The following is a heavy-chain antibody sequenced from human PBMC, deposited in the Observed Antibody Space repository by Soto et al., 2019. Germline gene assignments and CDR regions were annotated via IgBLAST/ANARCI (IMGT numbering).Heavy chain of an antibody. Sequence: WATLSPTCTHSGDSMNSDYWSWIRQSPWKGLEWIGYIYYSGSTYYNPSLKSRVTISVDTSKNQFSLKLSSVTAADTAVYYCARVGGYYDSSGFFDYWGQGTLVTVSS. CDR2: IYYSGST. CDR1: GDSMNSDY. J-gene: IGHJ4*02. D-gene: IGHD3-22*01. V-gene: IGHV4-59*08. CDR3: ARVGGYYDSSGFFDY.